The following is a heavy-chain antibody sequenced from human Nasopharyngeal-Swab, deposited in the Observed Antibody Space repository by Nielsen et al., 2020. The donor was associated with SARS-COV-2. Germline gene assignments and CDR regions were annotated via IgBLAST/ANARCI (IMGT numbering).Heavy chain of an antibody. Sequence: LKISCTASGFTFGDYAMSWVRQAPGKGLEWVGFIRSKAYGGTTEYAASVKGRFTISRDDSKSIAYLQMNSLKTEDTAVYYCTRGYDTFDYWGQGTLVTVSS. CDR1: GFTFGDYA. V-gene: IGHV3-49*04. J-gene: IGHJ4*02. CDR3: TRGYDTFDY. D-gene: IGHD3-22*01. CDR2: IRSKAYGGTT.